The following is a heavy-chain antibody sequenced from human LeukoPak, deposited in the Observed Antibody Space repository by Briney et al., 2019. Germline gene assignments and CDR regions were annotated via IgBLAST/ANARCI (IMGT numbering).Heavy chain of an antibody. V-gene: IGHV4-34*01. CDR2: INHSGST. J-gene: IGHJ3*02. D-gene: IGHD5-12*01. Sequence: SETLALTCALYGGSFTGYYWRWIRQPPGKGLEWIGEINHSGSTKYNPSFKSRVTISVDTSTKQFFLRLTSVTAADTAVYYCACHAVRYSAYDREEDAFDIWGQGTMVTVSS. CDR1: GGSFTGYY. CDR3: ACHAVRYSAYDREEDAFDI.